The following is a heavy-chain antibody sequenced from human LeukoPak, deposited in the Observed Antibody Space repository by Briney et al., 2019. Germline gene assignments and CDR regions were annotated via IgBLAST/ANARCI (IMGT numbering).Heavy chain of an antibody. CDR2: MNLNSGNT. CDR1: GYTFTSYD. D-gene: IGHD6-13*01. J-gene: IGHJ5*02. V-gene: IGHV1-8*01. CDR3: ARGLPVYSSSWHWFDP. Sequence: ASVKVSCKASGYTFTSYDINWVRQATGQGREWMGWMNLNSGNTGYAQKFQGRVTMTRNTSISTAYMELSSLRSEDTAVYYCARGLPVYSSSWHWFDPWGQGTLVTVSS.